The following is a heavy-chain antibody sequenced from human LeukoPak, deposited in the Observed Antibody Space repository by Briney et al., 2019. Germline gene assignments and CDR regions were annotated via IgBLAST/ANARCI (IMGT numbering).Heavy chain of an antibody. Sequence: GGALRLSCAASGFSVGGNYISWVRQAPGKGLEWVSMIYSDGSIFHADSVKGRFTMSRDNSRNTLDLQMNSLRVEDTAVYFCARDRRRLRGMNGDGDAFDIWGQGTMVTVSS. CDR2: IYSDGSI. D-gene: IGHD1-1*01. J-gene: IGHJ3*02. CDR3: ARDRRRLRGMNGDGDAFDI. CDR1: GFSVGGNY. V-gene: IGHV3-53*01.